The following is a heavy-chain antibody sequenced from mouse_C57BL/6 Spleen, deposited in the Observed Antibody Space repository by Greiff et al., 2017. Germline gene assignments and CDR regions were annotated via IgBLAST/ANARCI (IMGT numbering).Heavy chain of an antibody. J-gene: IGHJ4*01. CDR3: ARVDCDYDAMDY. CDR1: GYTFTSYG. D-gene: IGHD3-1*01. CDR2: IYPRSGNT. Sequence: VKLMESGAELARPGASVKLSCKASGYTFTSYGISWVKQRTGQGLEWIGEIYPRSGNTYYNEKFKGKATLTADKSSSTAYMELRSLTSEDSAVYFCARVDCDYDAMDYWGQGTSVTVSS. V-gene: IGHV1-81*01.